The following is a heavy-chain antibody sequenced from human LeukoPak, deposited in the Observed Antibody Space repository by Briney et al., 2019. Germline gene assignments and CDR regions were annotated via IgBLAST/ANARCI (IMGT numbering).Heavy chain of an antibody. D-gene: IGHD3-22*01. J-gene: IGHJ4*02. CDR2: ISSSSSYI. CDR3: ARAGYYYDSSGYYVMTEIDY. V-gene: IGHV3-21*01. Sequence: GGSLRLSCAASGFTFSSYSMNRVRQAPGKGLEWVTSISSSSSYIYYADSVKGRFTISRDNAKNSLYLQMNSLRAEDTAVYYCARAGYYYDSSGYYVMTEIDYWGQGTLVTVSS. CDR1: GFTFSSYS.